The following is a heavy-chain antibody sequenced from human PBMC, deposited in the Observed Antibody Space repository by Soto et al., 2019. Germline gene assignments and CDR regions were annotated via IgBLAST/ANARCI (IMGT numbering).Heavy chain of an antibody. CDR1: GFTFSSYG. CDR3: AKVGSSGWYGGPNDY. D-gene: IGHD6-19*01. CDR2: ISYDGSNK. J-gene: IGHJ4*02. V-gene: IGHV3-30*18. Sequence: QVQLVESGGGVVQPGRSLRLSCAASGFTFSSYGMHWVRQAPGKGLEWVAVISYDGSNKYYADSVKGRSTISRDNSKNTLYLQMNSLRAEDTAVYYCAKVGSSGWYGGPNDYWGQGTLVTVSS.